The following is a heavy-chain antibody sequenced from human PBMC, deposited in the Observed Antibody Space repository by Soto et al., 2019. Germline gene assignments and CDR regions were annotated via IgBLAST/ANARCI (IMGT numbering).Heavy chain of an antibody. CDR2: IIPIFGTA. CDR3: ARWAGDYYYYGMDV. Sequence: ASVKVSCKASGGTFSSYAISWVRQAPGQGLEWMGGIIPIFGTANYAQKFQGRVTITADESTSTAYMELSSLRSEDTAVYYCARWAGDYYYYGMDVWGQGTTVTVSS. CDR1: GGTFSSYA. V-gene: IGHV1-69*13. J-gene: IGHJ6*02. D-gene: IGHD1-26*01.